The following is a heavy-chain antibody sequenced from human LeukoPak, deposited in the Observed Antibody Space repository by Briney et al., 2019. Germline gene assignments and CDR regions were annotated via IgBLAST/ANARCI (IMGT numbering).Heavy chain of an antibody. Sequence: ASVKVSCKASAYTFPTYGISWVRQAPGQGLEWMGWISAYNGNTNYAQKLQGRVTMTTDTSTTTAYMELRSLRSDDTAMYYCARESRRCSSTNCYFDYWGQGTLVTVSS. D-gene: IGHD2-2*01. CDR1: AYTFPTYG. CDR2: ISAYNGNT. J-gene: IGHJ4*02. CDR3: ARESRRCSSTNCYFDY. V-gene: IGHV1-18*01.